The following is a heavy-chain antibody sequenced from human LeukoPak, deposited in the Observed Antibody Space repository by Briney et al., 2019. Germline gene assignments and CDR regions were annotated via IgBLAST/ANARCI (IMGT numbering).Heavy chain of an antibody. CDR1: GYTFTSYG. CDR2: ISAYNGNT. J-gene: IGHJ5*02. CDR3: ARSGFGTGVSFDP. D-gene: IGHD3-3*01. V-gene: IGHV1-18*01. Sequence: ALVKVSCKASGYTFTSYGISWVRQAPGQGLEWMGWISAYNGNTNYAQKLQGRVTMTTDTSTSTAYMELSSLRSEDTAVYYCARSGFGTGVSFDPWGQGTLVTVSS.